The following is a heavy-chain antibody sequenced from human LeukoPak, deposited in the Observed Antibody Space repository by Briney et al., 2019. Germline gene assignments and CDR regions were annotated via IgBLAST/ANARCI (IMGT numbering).Heavy chain of an antibody. V-gene: IGHV4-39*07. Sequence: PSETLSLTCTVSGGSVSNGSYYWGWIRQPPGKGLEWIGEINHSGSTNYNPSLKSRVTISVDTSKNQFSLKLSSVTAADTAVYYCARGVGPKRIAARPDSVYYYGMDVWGQGTTVTVSS. CDR1: GGSVSNGSYY. D-gene: IGHD6-6*01. J-gene: IGHJ6*02. CDR2: INHSGST. CDR3: ARGVGPKRIAARPDSVYYYGMDV.